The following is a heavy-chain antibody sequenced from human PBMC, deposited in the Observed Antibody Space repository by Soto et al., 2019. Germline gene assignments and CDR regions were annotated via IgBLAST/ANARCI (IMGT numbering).Heavy chain of an antibody. V-gene: IGHV4-31*03. CDR2: IYYSGST. Sequence: SETLSLTCTVSGGSISSGGYYWSWIRQHPGKGLEWIGYIYYSGSTYYNPSLKSRVTISVDTSRNQFSLKLSSVTAADTAVYYCARDDEAGGWYFDLWGRGTLVTVSS. J-gene: IGHJ2*01. CDR3: ARDDEAGGWYFDL. D-gene: IGHD3-16*01. CDR1: GGSISSGGYY.